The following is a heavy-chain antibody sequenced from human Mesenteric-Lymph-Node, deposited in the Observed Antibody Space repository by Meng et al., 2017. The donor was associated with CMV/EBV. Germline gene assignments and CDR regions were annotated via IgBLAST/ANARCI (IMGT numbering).Heavy chain of an antibody. CDR2: SYYSGST. Sequence: ISCRSCYWGWIRRPPGTGLEWIGGSYYSGSTYYNPSLKSRVTISVDTSKSQFSLKLSSVTAADTAVYYCAGQAPRLLFQGGYKAAFDYWGQGTLVTVSS. CDR1: ISCRSCY. CDR3: AGQAPRLLFQGGYKAAFDY. J-gene: IGHJ4*02. D-gene: IGHD5-24*01. V-gene: IGHV4-39*01.